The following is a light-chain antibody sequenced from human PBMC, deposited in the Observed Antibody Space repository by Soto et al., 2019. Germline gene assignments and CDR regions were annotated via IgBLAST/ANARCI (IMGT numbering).Light chain of an antibody. Sequence: QSVLTQPASVSGSPGQSITISCTGTSSDVGGYNYVSWYQHHPGKAPRLMIYASSNRPSGVSHRFSGSRSGNTASLTISGLQAEDEADYYCSSYTSGSTRVFGTGTKVTVL. CDR1: SSDVGGYNY. V-gene: IGLV2-14*01. J-gene: IGLJ1*01. CDR3: SSYTSGSTRV. CDR2: ASS.